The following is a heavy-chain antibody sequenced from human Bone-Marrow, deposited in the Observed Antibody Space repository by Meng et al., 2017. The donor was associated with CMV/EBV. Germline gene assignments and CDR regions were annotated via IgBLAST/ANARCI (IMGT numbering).Heavy chain of an antibody. CDR3: ARDLDIVVVPAALNWFDP. D-gene: IGHD2-2*03. CDR2: INPNSGGT. Sequence: ASVKVSCKASGYTFTGYYMHWVRQAPGQGLEWMGWINPNSGGTNYAQKFQGRVTMTRDTSISTAYMELSRLRSDDTAVYYCARDLDIVVVPAALNWFDPWGQGTRVTVYS. V-gene: IGHV1-2*02. CDR1: GYTFTGYY. J-gene: IGHJ5*02.